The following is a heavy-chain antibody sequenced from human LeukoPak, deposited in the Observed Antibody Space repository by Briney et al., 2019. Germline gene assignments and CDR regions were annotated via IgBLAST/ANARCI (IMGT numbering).Heavy chain of an antibody. V-gene: IGHV3-48*03. D-gene: IGHD3-10*01. J-gene: IGHJ4*02. CDR2: ISSSGSTI. CDR1: GFTFSSYE. Sequence: PGGSLRLSCAASGFTFSSYEMNWVRQAPGKGLEWVSYISSSGSTIYYADSVKGRFTISRDNAKNSLYLQMNSLRAEDTAVYYCARERAMVRGVIRRVFDYWGQGTLVTVSS. CDR3: ARERAMVRGVIRRVFDY.